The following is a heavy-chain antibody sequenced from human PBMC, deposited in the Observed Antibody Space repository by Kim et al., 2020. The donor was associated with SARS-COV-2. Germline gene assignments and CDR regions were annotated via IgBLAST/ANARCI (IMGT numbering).Heavy chain of an antibody. CDR1: AGSISAYY. J-gene: IGHJ5*02. V-gene: IGHV4-59*13. CDR2: IYYSGSS. CDR3: ARGGKGCNDGTCYTRWLDP. D-gene: IGHD2-15*01. Sequence: SETLSLTCTVSAGSISAYYWSWIRQPPGKGLEWIGYIYYSGSSSYNPSLKSGVTISIDTSKNQFSLKLYSVTTADTAVYYCARGGKGCNDGTCYTRWLDPWGQGTLVTVSS.